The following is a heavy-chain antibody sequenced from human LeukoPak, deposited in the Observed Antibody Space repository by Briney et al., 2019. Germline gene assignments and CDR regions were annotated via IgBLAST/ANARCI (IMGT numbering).Heavy chain of an antibody. Sequence: HPGGSLRLSCAASGFTFSNYAMHWVRQAPGKGLEWVAVISFDATKEYLGKSVKGRFTISRDNSKATLYLQMHRLRIEDMALYFCARFKVGTNTTQKNAFDIWGRGTEVAVSS. CDR3: ARFKVGTNTTQKNAFDI. J-gene: IGHJ3*02. V-gene: IGHV3-30*01. CDR2: ISFDATKE. CDR1: GFTFSNYA. D-gene: IGHD1-1*01.